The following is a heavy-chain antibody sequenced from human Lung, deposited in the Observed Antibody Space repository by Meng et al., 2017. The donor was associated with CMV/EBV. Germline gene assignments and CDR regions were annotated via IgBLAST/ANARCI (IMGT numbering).Heavy chain of an antibody. J-gene: IGHJ6*02. CDR2: IRSKADGGKT. Sequence: SCTASGFTFGDYAMSWVRQAPGKGLEWVGFIRSKADGGKTEYAESVKGRFTISRDDSKSIAYLQMNSLKTEDTAVYYCTRQWSGYDYVGRGMDVXGQGXTVTVSS. V-gene: IGHV3-49*04. CDR1: GFTFGDYA. CDR3: TRQWSGYDYVGRGMDV. D-gene: IGHD5-12*01.